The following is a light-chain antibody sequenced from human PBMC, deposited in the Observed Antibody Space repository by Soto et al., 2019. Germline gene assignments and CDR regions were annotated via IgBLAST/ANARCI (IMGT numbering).Light chain of an antibody. V-gene: IGKV3-11*01. CDR1: QSVSSY. J-gene: IGKJ1*01. CDR2: GAS. CDR3: QQRSNWPRT. Sequence: EIVLTQSPATLSLSPGERATLSCRASQSVSSYLAWYQQKPGQAPRLLIYGASTRATGIPARFSGSGSGTDFTLTISSLEPEDLAVYYCQQRSNWPRTFGQGTKVDIK.